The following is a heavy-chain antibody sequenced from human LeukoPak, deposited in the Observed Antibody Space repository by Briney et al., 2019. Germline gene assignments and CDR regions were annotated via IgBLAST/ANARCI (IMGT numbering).Heavy chain of an antibody. Sequence: SETLSLTCTVSGGSVSSRPHFWAWIRQTPGKGLKWIGTIYYTGSANYNPSLKSRVTMSVDTSKDHFSLNLSSVTATDTAVYFCVRLLGGYFAGNIFDIWGQGTVVSVSS. D-gene: IGHD3-9*01. CDR1: GGSVSSRPHF. CDR2: IYYTGSA. J-gene: IGHJ3*02. V-gene: IGHV4-39*02. CDR3: VRLLGGYFAGNIFDI.